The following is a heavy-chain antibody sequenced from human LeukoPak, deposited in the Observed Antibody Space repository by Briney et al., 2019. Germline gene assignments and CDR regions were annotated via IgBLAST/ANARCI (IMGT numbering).Heavy chain of an antibody. V-gene: IGHV4-4*02. CDR2: IYHSGST. CDR3: ARLNSPTYHIDY. Sequence: PSGTLSLTCAVSGGSISSSNWWSWVRQPPGKGLEWIGEIYHSGSTNYNPSLKGRVTISVDTSKNQFSLRLNSVTAADTAVYYCARLNSPTYHIDYWGQGTLVTVSS. J-gene: IGHJ4*02. D-gene: IGHD2/OR15-2a*01. CDR1: GGSISSSNW.